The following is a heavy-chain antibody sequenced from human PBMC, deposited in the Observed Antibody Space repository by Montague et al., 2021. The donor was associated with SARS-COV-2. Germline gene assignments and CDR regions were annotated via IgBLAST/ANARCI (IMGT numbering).Heavy chain of an antibody. CDR3: TRDYRSIVGDGLDI. V-gene: IGHV3-48*03. D-gene: IGHD3-16*02. J-gene: IGHJ3*02. CDR2: ISTSAYTT. Sequence: SLRLSCAASGFTFSNYDMNWVRQAPGKGPEWISYISTSAYTTSYAGPVKGRFTISRDNGKNSLYLQTNSLRVEDTAVYYCTRDYRSIVGDGLDIWGQGTKVTVSS. CDR1: GFTFSNYD.